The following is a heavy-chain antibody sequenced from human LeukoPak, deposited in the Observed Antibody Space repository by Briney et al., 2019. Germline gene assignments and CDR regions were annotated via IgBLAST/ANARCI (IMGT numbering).Heavy chain of an antibody. CDR1: GGSISGYY. Sequence: SETLSLTCTVSGGSISGYYWSWIRQRPGKGLEWIGYIYNSGSTNYNPSLKSRVTISVDTSKNQFSLKLSSVTAADSAVYYCARTSGRYPFEYWGQGTLVTVSS. D-gene: IGHD1-26*01. CDR2: IYNSGST. J-gene: IGHJ4*02. CDR3: ARTSGRYPFEY. V-gene: IGHV4-59*01.